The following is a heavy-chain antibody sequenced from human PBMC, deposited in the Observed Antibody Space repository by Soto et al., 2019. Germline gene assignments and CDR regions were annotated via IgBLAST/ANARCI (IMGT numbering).Heavy chain of an antibody. CDR3: AIQFGGSYYDGLFDP. V-gene: IGHV2-5*02. J-gene: IGHJ5*02. D-gene: IGHD1-26*01. CDR1: GFSLSTSGVG. CDR2: IYWDDDK. Sequence: QITLKESGPTLVKPTQTLTLTCTFSGFSLSTSGVGVGWIRQPPGKALEWLALIYWDDDKRYSPSLKSRLTITNDTSKNQVVLTMTNMDPVDTATYYCAIQFGGSYYDGLFDPWGQGTLVTVSS.